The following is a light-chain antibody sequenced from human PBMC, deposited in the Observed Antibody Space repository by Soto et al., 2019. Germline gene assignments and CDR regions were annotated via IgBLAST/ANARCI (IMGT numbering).Light chain of an antibody. CDR2: DAS. CDR1: QDISNY. J-gene: IGKJ5*01. V-gene: IGKV1-33*01. CDR3: QQYDNLIT. Sequence: DIQMTQSPSSLSASVGDRVTITCQASQDISNYLNWYQQKPGKASKLLIYDASNLETGVPSRFSRSGSGTAFTFTISSLQPEDIPTYYCQQYDNLITFGQGTRLEIK.